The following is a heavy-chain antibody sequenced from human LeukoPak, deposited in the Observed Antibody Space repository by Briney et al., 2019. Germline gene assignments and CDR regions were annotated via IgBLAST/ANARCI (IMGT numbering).Heavy chain of an antibody. J-gene: IGHJ4*02. CDR1: GYSIRSGYY. CDR3: ARSSITMVRGVPLDY. D-gene: IGHD3-10*01. Sequence: SETLSLTCTVSGYSIRSGYYWGWIRQPPGKGLDWIGSIYHSGSTYYNPSLKSRVTISVDTSKNQFSLNLSSVTAADTAVYYCARSSITMVRGVPLDYWGQGTLVTVSS. V-gene: IGHV4-38-2*02. CDR2: IYHSGST.